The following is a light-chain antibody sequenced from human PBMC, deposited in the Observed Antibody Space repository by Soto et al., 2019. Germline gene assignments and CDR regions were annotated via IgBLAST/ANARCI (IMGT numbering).Light chain of an antibody. CDR3: QQLHVYPST. CDR2: AGT. CDR1: QDINSY. J-gene: IGKJ4*01. Sequence: IQLTQSPSSLSASVGDRVTITCRASQDINSYLAWYQQKPGKAPNLVIYAGTSLQSGVPSRFSGSGSGTEFTLTISSLQPEDFATYYCQQLHVYPSTFGGGTKVK. V-gene: IGKV1-9*01.